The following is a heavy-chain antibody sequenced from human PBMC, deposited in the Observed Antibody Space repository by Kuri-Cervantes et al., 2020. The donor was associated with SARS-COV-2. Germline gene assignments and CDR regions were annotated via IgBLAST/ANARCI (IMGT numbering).Heavy chain of an antibody. CDR1: GFTFSSYA. CDR2: ISGSGGST. Sequence: GGSLRLSCAASGFTFSSYAMSWVRQAPGKGLEWVSAISGSGGSTYYADSVKGRFTISRDNSKNTLYLQMNSLRAEDTAVYYCAGMVRGNYGMDVWGQGTTVTVSS. J-gene: IGHJ6*02. V-gene: IGHV3-23*01. D-gene: IGHD3-10*01. CDR3: AGMVRGNYGMDV.